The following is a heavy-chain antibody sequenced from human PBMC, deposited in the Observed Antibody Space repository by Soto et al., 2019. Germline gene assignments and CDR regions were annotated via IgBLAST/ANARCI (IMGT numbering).Heavy chain of an antibody. V-gene: IGHV3-30*03. CDR2: ISYDGSNK. CDR3: ALRYYYGMDV. J-gene: IGHJ6*02. Sequence: QVQLVESGGGVVQPGRSLRLSCAASGFTFSSYGMHWVRQAPGKGLEWVAVISYDGSNKYYADSVKGRFTISRDNSKNTLYLQMNSLRAEDTAVYYCALRYYYGMDVWGQGTTVTVSS. CDR1: GFTFSSYG.